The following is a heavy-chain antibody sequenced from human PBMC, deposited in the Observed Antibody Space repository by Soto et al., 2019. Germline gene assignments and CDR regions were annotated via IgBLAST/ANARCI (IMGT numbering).Heavy chain of an antibody. J-gene: IGHJ4*02. CDR3: AREETNFWGGFVVY. V-gene: IGHV4-31*03. Sequence: QVQLQESGPGLVKPSQTLSLTCTVSGGSISSGGYYWSWIRQHPGKGLEWIGYIYYSGSTYYNPFLKSRFTISVDTSKNQFSLKLGSVTAADTAVYYCAREETNFWGGFVVYWGQGTMVTVSS. D-gene: IGHD3-3*01. CDR2: IYYSGST. CDR1: GGSISSGGYY.